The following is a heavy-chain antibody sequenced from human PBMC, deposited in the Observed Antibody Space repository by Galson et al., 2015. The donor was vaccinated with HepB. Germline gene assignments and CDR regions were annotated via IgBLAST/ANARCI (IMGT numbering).Heavy chain of an antibody. Sequence: SETMSLTCTVSGGSISIYYWSWIRQPPGKGLEWIGYIYYSGSTNYNPSLKSRVTISLDTSNNQFSLKLTSVTAADTAIYYCARDRPGSGNYNNSFDYWGQGTLVTVSS. CDR2: IYYSGST. J-gene: IGHJ4*02. V-gene: IGHV4-59*01. CDR1: GGSISIYY. D-gene: IGHD1-26*01. CDR3: ARDRPGSGNYNNSFDY.